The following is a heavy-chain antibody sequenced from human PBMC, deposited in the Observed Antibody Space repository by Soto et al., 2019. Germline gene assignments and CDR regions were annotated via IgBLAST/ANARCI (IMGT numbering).Heavy chain of an antibody. Sequence: PGESLKISCKGSGYSFTSYWIGWVRQMPGKGLEWMGIIYPGDSDTRYSPSFQGQVTISADKSISTAYLQWSSLKASDTAMYYCARHEGAAADTGYYYGMGVWGQGTTVTVSS. CDR2: IYPGDSDT. J-gene: IGHJ6*02. CDR3: ARHEGAAADTGYYYGMGV. CDR1: GYSFTSYW. D-gene: IGHD6-13*01. V-gene: IGHV5-51*01.